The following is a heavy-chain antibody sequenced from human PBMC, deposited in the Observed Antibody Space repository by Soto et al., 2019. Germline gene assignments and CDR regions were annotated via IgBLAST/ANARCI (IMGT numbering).Heavy chain of an antibody. CDR2: VYYSGST. V-gene: IGHV4-59*02. D-gene: IGHD5-18*01. CDR1: GGSVSSYS. J-gene: IGHJ4*02. Sequence: PETLSLTCTASGGSVSSYSWTWVRQPPGKGLEWIGYVYYSGSTHYNPSLKSRVTISLDTSKNQFSLKLTSVTAADTAMYFCASSPPAMVAPNIWGQGTLVTVSS. CDR3: ASSPPAMVAPNI.